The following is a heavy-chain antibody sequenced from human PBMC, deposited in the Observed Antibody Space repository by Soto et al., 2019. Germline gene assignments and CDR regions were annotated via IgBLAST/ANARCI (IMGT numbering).Heavy chain of an antibody. V-gene: IGHV3-23*01. CDR3: AKDPVVGTRRAFDI. CDR2: ISGSGGST. D-gene: IGHD1-26*01. J-gene: IGHJ3*02. CDR1: GFTCSNFA. Sequence: EVQLLESGGGLVQPGGSLRLSCAASGFTCSNFAMNWVRKAPGKGLEWVSAISGSGGSTYYADSVKCRFTMARDNSKNTLYLQINSLRAQDTAVYYCAKDPVVGTRRAFDIWGQGTMVTVSS.